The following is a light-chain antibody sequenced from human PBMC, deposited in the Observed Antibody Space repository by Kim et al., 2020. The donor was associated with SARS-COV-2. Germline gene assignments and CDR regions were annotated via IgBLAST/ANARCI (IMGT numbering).Light chain of an antibody. CDR3: NSRDSSGNHLRV. CDR1: SLRSYY. Sequence: SSELTQDPAVSVALGHTVRITCQGDSLRSYYASWYQQKPGQAPVLVIYGKNNRPSGIPDRFSGSSSGNTASLTITGAQAEDEADYYCNSRDSSGNHLRVFGGGTKLTVL. CDR2: GKN. J-gene: IGLJ3*02. V-gene: IGLV3-19*01.